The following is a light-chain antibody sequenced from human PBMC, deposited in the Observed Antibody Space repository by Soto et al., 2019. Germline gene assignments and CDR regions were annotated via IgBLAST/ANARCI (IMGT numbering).Light chain of an antibody. V-gene: IGKV3-11*01. CDR2: DAS. CDR1: LSVSSD. CDR3: QQLTDWPPQWT. Sequence: EIVMTQSPATLSLSPGERATLSCRASLSVSSDLAWYRQKPGQAPRLLIYDASNRATGIPARFSGSGSGTDFTLTISSLEPEDFAVYYCQQLTDWPPQWTFGQGTKVDIK. J-gene: IGKJ1*01.